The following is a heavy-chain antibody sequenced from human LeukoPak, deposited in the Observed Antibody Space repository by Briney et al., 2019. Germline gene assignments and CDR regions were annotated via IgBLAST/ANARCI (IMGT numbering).Heavy chain of an antibody. D-gene: IGHD1-1*01. CDR2: IIPIFGTA. V-gene: IGHV1-69*13. CDR3: ARDLQLERPGNWFDP. J-gene: IGHJ5*02. Sequence: SVKVSCMASGGTFSSYAISWVRQAPGQGLEWMGGIIPIFGTANYAQKFQGRVTITADESTSTAYMDLSSLRAEDTAVYYCARDLQLERPGNWFDPWGQGTLVTVSS. CDR1: GGTFSSYA.